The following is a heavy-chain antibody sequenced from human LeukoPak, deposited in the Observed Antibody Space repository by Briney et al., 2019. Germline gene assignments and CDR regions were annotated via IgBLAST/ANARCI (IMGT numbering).Heavy chain of an antibody. Sequence: GGSLRLSCAASGFTFRSYWMHWVRQAPGKGLVWVSYINTDGSSTSYADSVKGRFTISRDNAKNTLYLQMNSLRADDTAVYYCAKDHCSSTSCHITWGQGTLVTVSS. CDR1: GFTFRSYW. CDR3: AKDHCSSTSCHIT. D-gene: IGHD2-2*02. V-gene: IGHV3-74*01. CDR2: INTDGSST. J-gene: IGHJ4*02.